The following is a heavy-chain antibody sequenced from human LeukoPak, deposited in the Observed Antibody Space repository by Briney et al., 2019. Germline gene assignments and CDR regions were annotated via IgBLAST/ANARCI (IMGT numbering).Heavy chain of an antibody. D-gene: IGHD4-17*01. Sequence: GESLKISCKGSGYSFTSYWIGWVRQMPGKGLEWMGIIYPGDSDTRYSPSFQGQVTISADKSIGTAYLQWSSLKASDTAMYYCARCGTTVTTNYYGMDVWGQGTTVTVSS. CDR2: IYPGDSDT. CDR1: GYSFTSYW. CDR3: ARCGTTVTTNYYGMDV. J-gene: IGHJ6*02. V-gene: IGHV5-51*01.